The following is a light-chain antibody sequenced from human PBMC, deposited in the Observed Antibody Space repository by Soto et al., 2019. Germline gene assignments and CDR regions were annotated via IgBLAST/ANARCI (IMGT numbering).Light chain of an antibody. CDR1: NSDVGAYNF. Sequence: QSALTQPASVSGSPGQSIAISCTGTNSDVGAYNFVSWYQQYPGKAPKLIIHEVNNRPSGVSDRVSGSKSGNTASLTISGLQADDEADYYCSSFTAYNTRVFGTGTKLTVL. V-gene: IGLV2-14*01. CDR3: SSFTAYNTRV. CDR2: EVN. J-gene: IGLJ1*01.